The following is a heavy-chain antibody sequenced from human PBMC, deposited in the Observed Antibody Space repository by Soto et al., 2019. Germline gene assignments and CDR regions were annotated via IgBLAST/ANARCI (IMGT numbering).Heavy chain of an antibody. CDR2: ISGSGGST. CDR1: GFTFSSYA. V-gene: IGHV3-23*01. Sequence: EVQLLESGGGLVQPGGSLRLSCAASGFTFSSYAMSWVRQAPGKGLEWVSAISGSGGSTYYADSVKGRFTISRDNSKNTLYLQVNSLRAEDTAVYYCVKDRVDCSSTSCYKYYYYYGMDVWGQGTTVTVSS. D-gene: IGHD2-2*02. CDR3: VKDRVDCSSTSCYKYYYYYGMDV. J-gene: IGHJ6*02.